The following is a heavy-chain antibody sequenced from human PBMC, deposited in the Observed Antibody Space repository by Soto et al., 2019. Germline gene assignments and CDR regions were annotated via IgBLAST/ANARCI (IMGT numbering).Heavy chain of an antibody. V-gene: IGHV3-48*03. CDR3: ARENIVVVPAAMMADYYYYYGMDV. J-gene: IGHJ6*02. CDR1: GFTFSSYE. CDR2: ISSSGSTI. Sequence: PGGSLRLSCAASGFTFSSYEMNWVRQAPGKGLEWVSYISSSGSTIYYADSVKGRFTISRDNAKNSLYLQMNSLRAEDTAVYYCARENIVVVPAAMMADYYYYYGMDVWGQGTTVTVSS. D-gene: IGHD2-2*01.